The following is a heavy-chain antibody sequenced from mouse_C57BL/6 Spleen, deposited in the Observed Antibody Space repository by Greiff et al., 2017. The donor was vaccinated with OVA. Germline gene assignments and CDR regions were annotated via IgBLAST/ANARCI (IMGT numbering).Heavy chain of an antibody. J-gene: IGHJ4*01. CDR2: IYPSDSET. CDR1: GYTFTSYW. V-gene: IGHV1-61*01. Sequence: VQLQQPGAELVRPGSSVKLSCKASGYTFTSYWMDWVKQRPGQGLEWIGNIYPSDSETHYNQKFKDKATLTVDKSSSTAYMQLSSLTSEDSAVYYGARGYYAMDYWGQGTSVTVSS. CDR3: ARGYYAMDY.